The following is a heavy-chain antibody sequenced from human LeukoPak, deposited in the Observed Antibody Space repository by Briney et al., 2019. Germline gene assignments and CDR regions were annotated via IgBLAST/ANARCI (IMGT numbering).Heavy chain of an antibody. CDR3: PRQWLVLGGYYYYGMDV. D-gene: IGHD6-19*01. Sequence: SETLSLTCTVSGGPICRYYWSGMPQPPRKAREGIWYIYYSGSTNYNPPLKRRVTKSVAPSKNQSSLQLSSVTAADTAVYYCPRQWLVLGGYYYYGMDVWGKGTTVTVSS. CDR1: GGPICRYY. CDR2: IYYSGST. V-gene: IGHV4-59*01. J-gene: IGHJ6*04.